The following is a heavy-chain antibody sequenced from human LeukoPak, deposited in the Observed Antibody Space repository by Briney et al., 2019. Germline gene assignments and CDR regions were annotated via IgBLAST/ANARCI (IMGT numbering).Heavy chain of an antibody. J-gene: IGHJ3*02. CDR1: GYTFTGYY. CDR2: INPNSGGT. CDR3: ARDSEGLLYAFDI. V-gene: IGHV1-2*06. D-gene: IGHD3-3*01. Sequence: ASVKVSCKASGYTFTGYYMHWVRQAPGQGLEWMGRINPNSGGTNYAQKFQGRVTMTRDTSISTAYMELSRLGSDDTAVYYCARDSEGLLYAFDIWGQGTMVTVSS.